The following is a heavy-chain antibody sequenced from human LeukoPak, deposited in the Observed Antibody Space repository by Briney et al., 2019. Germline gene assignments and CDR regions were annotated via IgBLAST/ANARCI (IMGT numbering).Heavy chain of an antibody. CDR1: GFTFSSYS. V-gene: IGHV3-21*01. CDR3: ARADWDTAMIDY. Sequence: GGSLRLSCAASGFTFSSYSMNWVRQAPGKGLEWVSSISSSSSYIYYADSVKGRFTISRDNAKNSLYPQMNSLGAEDTAVYYCARADWDTAMIDYWGQGTLVTVSS. CDR2: ISSSSSYI. D-gene: IGHD5-18*01. J-gene: IGHJ4*02.